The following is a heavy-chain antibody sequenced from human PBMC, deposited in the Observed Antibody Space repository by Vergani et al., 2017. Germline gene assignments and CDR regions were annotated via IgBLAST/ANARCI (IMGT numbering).Heavy chain of an antibody. V-gene: IGHV3-30-3*01. Sequence: QVQLVESGGGVVQPGRSLRLSCAASGFTFSSYAMHWVRQAPGKGLEWVAVISYDGSNKYYADSVKGRFTISRDNSKNTLYLQMNSLRAEDTAVYYCARGAHSIVVVPTAMNYWGQGTLVTVSS. CDR2: ISYDGSNK. CDR1: GFTFSSYA. CDR3: ARGAHSIVVVPTAMNY. J-gene: IGHJ4*02. D-gene: IGHD2-2*01.